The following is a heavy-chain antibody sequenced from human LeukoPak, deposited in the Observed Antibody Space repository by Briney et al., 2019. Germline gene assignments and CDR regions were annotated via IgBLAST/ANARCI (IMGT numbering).Heavy chain of an antibody. CDR3: AKDRYNWNYCAFDI. V-gene: IGHV3-23*01. CDR2: ISGSGGST. D-gene: IGHD1-7*01. J-gene: IGHJ3*02. CDR1: GFTFSSYA. Sequence: GGSLRLSCAAFGFTFSSYAMSWVRQAPGKGLEWVSAISGSGGSTYYADSVKGRFTISRDNSKSTLYLQMNSLRAEDTAVYYCAKDRYNWNYCAFDIWGQGTMVTVSS.